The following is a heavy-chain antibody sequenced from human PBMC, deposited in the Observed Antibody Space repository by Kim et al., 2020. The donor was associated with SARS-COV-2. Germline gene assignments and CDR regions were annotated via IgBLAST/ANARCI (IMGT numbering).Heavy chain of an antibody. CDR1: GGSISSSSYY. J-gene: IGHJ4*02. D-gene: IGHD3-10*01. Sequence: SETLSLTCTVSGGSISSSSYYWGWIRQPPGKGLEWIGSIYYSGSTYYNPSLKSRVTISVDTSKNQFSLKLSSVTAADTAVYYCARQGRGSLIDYWGQGTLVTVSS. CDR3: ARQGRGSLIDY. V-gene: IGHV4-39*01. CDR2: IYYSGST.